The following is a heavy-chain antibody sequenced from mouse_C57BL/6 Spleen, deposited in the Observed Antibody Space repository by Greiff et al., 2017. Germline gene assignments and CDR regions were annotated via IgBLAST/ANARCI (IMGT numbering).Heavy chain of an antibody. J-gene: IGHJ2*01. Sequence: QVQLQQPGAELVMPGASVKLSCKASGYTFTSYWMHWVKQRPGQGLEWIGEIDPSDSYTNYNQKFKGKSTLTVDKSSSTAYMQLSSLTSEDSAVYYCARREGNYVDYWGQGTTLTVSS. CDR1: GYTFTSYW. CDR3: ARREGNYVDY. CDR2: IDPSDSYT. V-gene: IGHV1-69*01. D-gene: IGHD2-14*01.